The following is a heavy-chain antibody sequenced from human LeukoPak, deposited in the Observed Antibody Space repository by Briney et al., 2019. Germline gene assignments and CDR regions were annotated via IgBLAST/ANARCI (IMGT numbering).Heavy chain of an antibody. CDR2: IYYSGST. Sequence: SETLSLTCTVSGGSISSGDYYWSWIRQPPGKGLEWIGYIYYSGSTYYNPSLKSRVTISVDTSKNQFSLKLSSVTAADTAVYYCARVDYGSGSYRFDPWGQGTLVTVSS. V-gene: IGHV4-30-4*02. CDR3: ARVDYGSGSYRFDP. D-gene: IGHD3-10*01. J-gene: IGHJ5*02. CDR1: GGSISSGDYY.